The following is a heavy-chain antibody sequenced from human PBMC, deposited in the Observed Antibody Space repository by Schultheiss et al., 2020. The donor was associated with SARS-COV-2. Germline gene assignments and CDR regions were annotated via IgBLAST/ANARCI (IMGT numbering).Heavy chain of an antibody. J-gene: IGHJ5*02. Sequence: GESLKISCAASGFTFSSYSMNWVRQAPGKGLEWVSYISSSSSTIYYADSVKGRFTISRDNAKNSLYLQMNSLRAEDTAVYYCARVPIPAAIGIGWFDPWGQGTLVTVSS. CDR2: ISSSSSTI. CDR1: GFTFSSYS. V-gene: IGHV3-48*04. D-gene: IGHD2-2*02. CDR3: ARVPIPAAIGIGWFDP.